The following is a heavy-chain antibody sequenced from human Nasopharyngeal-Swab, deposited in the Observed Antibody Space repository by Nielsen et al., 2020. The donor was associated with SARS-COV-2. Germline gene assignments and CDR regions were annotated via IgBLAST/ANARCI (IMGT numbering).Heavy chain of an antibody. Sequence: SQTLSLTCAISVDSDSSNSAAWNWLRQSPSRGLEWLGRTYYRSKWYNDYAVFVKSRITINPDASKNQFSLQLNSVTPEDTAVYYCARDNYDYVWGRRYYFDYWGQGTLVTVSS. J-gene: IGHJ4*02. CDR1: VDSDSSNSAA. CDR2: TYYRSKWYN. D-gene: IGHD3-16*01. CDR3: ARDNYDYVWGRRYYFDY. V-gene: IGHV6-1*01.